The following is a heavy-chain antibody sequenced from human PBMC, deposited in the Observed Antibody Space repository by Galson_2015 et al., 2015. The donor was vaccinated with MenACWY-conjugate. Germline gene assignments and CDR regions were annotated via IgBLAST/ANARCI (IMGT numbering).Heavy chain of an antibody. V-gene: IGHV3-7*03. D-gene: IGHD2-15*01. CDR3: AREEVDCTGGRCSSYFDY. Sequence: SLRLSCAASGFTFSTYSMNWVRQAPGKGLEWVANIKQDGSEKYYVASVKGRFTISRDNAKNSLYLQMNSLRADDTAVYYCAREEVDCTGGRCSSYFDYWGQGTLVTVPS. CDR1: GFTFSTYS. J-gene: IGHJ4*02. CDR2: IKQDGSEK.